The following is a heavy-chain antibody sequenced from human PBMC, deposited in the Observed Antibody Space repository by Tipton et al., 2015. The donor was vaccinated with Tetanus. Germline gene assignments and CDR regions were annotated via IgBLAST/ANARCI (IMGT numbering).Heavy chain of an antibody. CDR2: LGTTSGYI. CDR1: GFDFRSDW. V-gene: IGHV3-21*01. D-gene: IGHD5-12*01. Sequence: SLRLSCAASGFDFRSDWMIWVRQAPGKGLEWVSSLGTTSGYIFYADSVKGRFTISRDDAKNSLFLQMNSLRAEDTAVYYCARGPRLLLYYFDSWGQGTLVTVSS. J-gene: IGHJ4*02. CDR3: ARGPRLLLYYFDS.